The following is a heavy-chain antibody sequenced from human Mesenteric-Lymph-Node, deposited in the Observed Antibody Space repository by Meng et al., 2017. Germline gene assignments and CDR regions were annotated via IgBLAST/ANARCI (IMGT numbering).Heavy chain of an antibody. CDR3: AKESSLAAELDY. V-gene: IGHV3-30*18. CDR1: GFIFSSYG. D-gene: IGHD6-13*01. J-gene: IGHJ4*02. Sequence: VQLVESGGGLVQPGGSLRLSCAASGFIFSSYGMHWVRQAPGKGLEWVAVISYDGSNKYYADSVKGRFTISRDNSKNTLYLQMNSLRAEDTAVYYCAKESSLAAELDYWGQGTLVTVSS. CDR2: ISYDGSNK.